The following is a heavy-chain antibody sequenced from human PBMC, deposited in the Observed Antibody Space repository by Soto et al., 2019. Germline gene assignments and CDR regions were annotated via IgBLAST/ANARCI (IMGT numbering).Heavy chain of an antibody. CDR3: ASVGRPYGMDV. CDR1: GFTVSSNY. J-gene: IGHJ6*02. CDR2: IYNDXST. Sequence: PGGSLRLSCAASGFTVSSNYMSRVRQAPGKGLELVAVIYNDXSTYFADSVKGRFTIARDNSKHTLYLQMNSLRDEDTAVYYCASVGRPYGMDVWGQGTTVTVSS. V-gene: IGHV3-53*01.